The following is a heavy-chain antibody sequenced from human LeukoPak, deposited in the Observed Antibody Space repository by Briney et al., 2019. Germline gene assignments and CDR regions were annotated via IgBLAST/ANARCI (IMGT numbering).Heavy chain of an antibody. CDR1: GDSVSSNSAA. J-gene: IGHJ6*03. Sequence: SQTLSLTCAISGDSVSSNSAAWNWIRQSPSRGLEWLGRTCYRSKWYNDYAVSVKSRITINPDTSKNQFSLQLNSVTPEDTAVYYCAREEYCSSTSCFARGYMDVWGKGTTVTVSS. CDR3: AREEYCSSTSCFARGYMDV. D-gene: IGHD2-2*01. CDR2: TCYRSKWYN. V-gene: IGHV6-1*01.